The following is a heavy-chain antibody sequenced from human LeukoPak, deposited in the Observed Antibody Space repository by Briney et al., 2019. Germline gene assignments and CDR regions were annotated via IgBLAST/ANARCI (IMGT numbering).Heavy chain of an antibody. CDR1: GGTISSSA. J-gene: IGHJ6*02. Sequence: VASVKVSCKASGGTISSSAISWVRQAPGQGLEWMGGIIPIFGTANYAQKFQGRVTITADESTSTAYMELSSLRSEDTAVYYCARAPGRYGESRYCSSTSCYQYYYYGMDVWGQGTTVTVSS. CDR2: IIPIFGTA. CDR3: ARAPGRYGESRYCSSTSCYQYYYYGMDV. D-gene: IGHD2-2*01. V-gene: IGHV1-69*13.